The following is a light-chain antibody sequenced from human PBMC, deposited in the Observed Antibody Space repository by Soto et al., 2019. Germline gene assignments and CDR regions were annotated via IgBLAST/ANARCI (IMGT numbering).Light chain of an antibody. Sequence: AIQLTQSPSSLSASVGDRVTITCRASQGISSALAWYQQKPGKAPKLLIYDASSLESGVPSRFSGSGSGTDFTLPLSSLQPEDFATYYCLQFNSYPFLTFGGGTKVEIK. J-gene: IGKJ4*01. CDR3: LQFNSYPFLT. CDR1: QGISSA. V-gene: IGKV1-13*02. CDR2: DAS.